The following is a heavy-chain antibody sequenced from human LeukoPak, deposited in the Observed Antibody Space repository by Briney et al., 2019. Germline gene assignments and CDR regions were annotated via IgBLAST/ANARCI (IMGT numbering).Heavy chain of an antibody. V-gene: IGHV4-59*08. J-gene: IGHJ4*02. Sequence: SGTQSLTCTVSGGSVSTYFWSWIRQPPGKGLEWIGNIYYSGSTNYNPSLKSRVTISLDTSKNKFSLQLSSVTAADTAVYYCARGVYNHFDYWGQGTLVTVSS. CDR1: GGSVSTYF. D-gene: IGHD5/OR15-5a*01. CDR2: IYYSGST. CDR3: ARGVYNHFDY.